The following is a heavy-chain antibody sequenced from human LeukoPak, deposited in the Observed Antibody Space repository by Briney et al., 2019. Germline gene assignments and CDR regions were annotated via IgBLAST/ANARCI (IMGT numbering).Heavy chain of an antibody. CDR3: ARDYDFWSGYYTGIFDY. Sequence: GGSLRLSCAASGFTFSSYAMSWVRQAPGKGLEWVSAISGSGGSTYYADSVKGRFTISRDNSKNTLYLQMNSLRAEDTAVYYCARDYDFWSGYYTGIFDYWGQGTLVTVSS. V-gene: IGHV3-23*01. D-gene: IGHD3-3*01. J-gene: IGHJ4*02. CDR1: GFTFSSYA. CDR2: ISGSGGST.